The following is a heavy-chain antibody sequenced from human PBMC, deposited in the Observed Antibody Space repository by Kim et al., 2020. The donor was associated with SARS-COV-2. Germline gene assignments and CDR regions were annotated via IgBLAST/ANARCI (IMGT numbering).Heavy chain of an antibody. CDR2: IKGKTDGGTT. CDR1: GFSFSDAW. J-gene: IGHJ4*02. V-gene: IGHV3-15*01. CDR3: STGAVDYCDSSGSAQKVYY. Sequence: GGSLRLSCAASGFSFSDAWMNWVRQAPGKGLRWVGRIKGKTDGGTTDYAAPVKGRFTISRDDSKHIVYLQMNSLKTEDTAVYYCSTGAVDYCDSSGSAQKVYYWGQRTLVTVS. D-gene: IGHD3-22*01.